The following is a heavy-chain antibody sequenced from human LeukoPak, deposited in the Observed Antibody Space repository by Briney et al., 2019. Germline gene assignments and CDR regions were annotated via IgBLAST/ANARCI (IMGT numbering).Heavy chain of an antibody. CDR3: ARDQINGDSSYNWFDP. V-gene: IGHV1-2*02. Sequence: GASVKVSCKASGYTFTGYYMHWVRQAPGQGLEWMGWINPNSGGTNYAQKFQGRVTMTRDTSIGTAYMELRRLRSDDTAVYYCARDQINGDSSYNWFDPWGQGTLVTVSS. D-gene: IGHD4-17*01. J-gene: IGHJ5*02. CDR1: GYTFTGYY. CDR2: INPNSGGT.